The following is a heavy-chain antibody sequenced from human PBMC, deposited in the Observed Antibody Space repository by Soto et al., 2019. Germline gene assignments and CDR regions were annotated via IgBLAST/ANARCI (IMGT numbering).Heavy chain of an antibody. D-gene: IGHD2-21*02. J-gene: IGHJ4*02. Sequence: QVQLVQSGAEVKKPGSSVKLSCKASGYNFIAYYIYWVRQAPGQGPEWMGMINPSSGATNYAQKFQGRVTVTRDTSTSTAYLELSSLRSEDAAVYYCAKYCGGDCRHFDAWGQGTLGTVSS. CDR3: AKYCGGDCRHFDA. CDR1: GYNFIAYY. V-gene: IGHV1-46*01. CDR2: INPSSGAT.